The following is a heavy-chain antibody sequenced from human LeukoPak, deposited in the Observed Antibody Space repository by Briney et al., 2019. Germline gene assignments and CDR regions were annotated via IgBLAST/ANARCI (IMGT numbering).Heavy chain of an antibody. D-gene: IGHD4-17*01. J-gene: IGHJ4*02. CDR3: AKVFRSGDLFVSDS. CDR1: GFTFNNYV. CDR2: ISGSGGDT. V-gene: IGHV3-23*01. Sequence: PGGSLRLSRAASGFTFNNYVMSWVRQAPGKGLEWVSGISGSGGDTYCADSVKGRFTISRDNSKNTLSLQMSSLRTEDSAIYYCAKVFRSGDLFVSDSWGQGTLVTVSS.